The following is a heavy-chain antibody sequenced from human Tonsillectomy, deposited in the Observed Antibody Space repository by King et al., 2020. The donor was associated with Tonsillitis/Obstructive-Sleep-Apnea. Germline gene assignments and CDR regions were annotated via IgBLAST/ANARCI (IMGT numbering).Heavy chain of an antibody. V-gene: IGHV1-2*02. CDR2: INPNSGGT. J-gene: IGHJ6*02. CDR1: GYTFTGYY. Sequence: QVQLVESGAEVKKPGASVKVSCQASGYTFTGYYMHWVRQAPGQGLEWVGWINPNSGGTDYAQKFQGRVTMTRDTSITTAYMELSTLRSDDTAVYYCARDFSGHNYAGLAWYYGMDVWGQGTTVTVSS. CDR3: ARDFSGHNYAGLAWYYGMDV. D-gene: IGHD5-18*01.